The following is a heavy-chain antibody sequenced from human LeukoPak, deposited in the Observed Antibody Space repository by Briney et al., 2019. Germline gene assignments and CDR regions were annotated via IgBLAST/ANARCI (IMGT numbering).Heavy chain of an antibody. CDR1: GFTFSSYA. J-gene: IGHJ4*02. V-gene: IGHV3-30-3*01. CDR3: ARGRDGYNPKILDY. Sequence: GGSLRLSCAASGFTFSSYAMHWVRQAPGKGLEWVAVISYDGSNKYYADSVKGRFTISRDNSKNTLYLQMNSLRAEDTAVYYCARGRDGYNPKILDYWGQGTLVTVSS. CDR2: ISYDGSNK. D-gene: IGHD5-24*01.